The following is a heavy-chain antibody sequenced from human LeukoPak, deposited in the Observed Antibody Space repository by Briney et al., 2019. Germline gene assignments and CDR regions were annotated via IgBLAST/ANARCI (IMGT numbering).Heavy chain of an antibody. D-gene: IGHD4-17*01. CDR3: ARGAVDYGLYNWFDP. J-gene: IGHJ5*02. CDR2: MNPNSGNT. Sequence: ASVKVSCKASGYTFTSYDINWVRQDTGHGLEWIGWMNPNSGNTGYAQKFQGRVTITRNTSISTAYMELSSLRSEDTAVYYCARGAVDYGLYNWFDPWGQGTLVTVSS. V-gene: IGHV1-8*03. CDR1: GYTFTSYD.